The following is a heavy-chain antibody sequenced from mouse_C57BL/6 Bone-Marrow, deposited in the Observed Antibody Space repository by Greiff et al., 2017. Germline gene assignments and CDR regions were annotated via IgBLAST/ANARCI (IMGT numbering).Heavy chain of an antibody. J-gene: IGHJ4*01. CDR3: ARGYYYGTPYYAMDY. CDR1: GFSLTSYG. D-gene: IGHD1-1*01. Sequence: VQRVESGPGLVQPSPSLSITCTVSGFSLTSYGVHWVRQSPGKGLEWLGVIWSGGSTDYNAAFISRLSISKDNSKSQVFFKMNSLQADDTAIYYCARGYYYGTPYYAMDYWGQGTSVTVSS. CDR2: IWSGGST. V-gene: IGHV2-2*01.